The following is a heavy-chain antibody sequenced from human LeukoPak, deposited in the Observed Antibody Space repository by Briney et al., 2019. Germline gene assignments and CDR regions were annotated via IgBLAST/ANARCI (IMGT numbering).Heavy chain of an antibody. CDR2: INKDGRKK. Sequence: PGGSLRLSCAASGFSFKTHWMSWVRQAPGKGLEWVANINKDGRKKSYVYSVGGRFTISRADAKTSMFLHRHSLSDEDKDVYYCAKWMERDYWGQGTLVTVSS. D-gene: IGHD6-19*01. V-gene: IGHV3-7*02. CDR1: GFSFKTHW. J-gene: IGHJ4*02. CDR3: AKWMERDY.